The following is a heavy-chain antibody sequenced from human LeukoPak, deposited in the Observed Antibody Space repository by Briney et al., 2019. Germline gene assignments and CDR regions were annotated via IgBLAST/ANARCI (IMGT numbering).Heavy chain of an antibody. CDR3: ARDGLYCSSTSCYPI. CDR2: IIPVFGTP. J-gene: IGHJ3*02. V-gene: IGHV1-69*13. Sequence: AEKVSCKACGGTHSLYAISCVRHAPGRGLEWRGGIIPVFGTPNYGQKLQGRVTITEDESTSTAYMGLSSLRSEDTAVYYCARDGLYCSSTSCYPIWGQGTMVTVSS. CDR1: GGTHSLYA. D-gene: IGHD2-2*01.